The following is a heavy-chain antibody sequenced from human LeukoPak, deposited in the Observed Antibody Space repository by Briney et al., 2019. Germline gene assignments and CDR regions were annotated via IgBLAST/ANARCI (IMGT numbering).Heavy chain of an antibody. J-gene: IGHJ5*02. D-gene: IGHD5-12*01. Sequence: TGGSLRLSCAASGLSFSFYAMSWVRQAPGKGLEWVSAINGGGSSTFYADSVKGRFTISRDNSKNTLYLQMDSLRVEDTAIYYCAKDRGYVNWFDPWGQGTLVTVSS. V-gene: IGHV3-23*01. CDR2: INGGGSST. CDR1: GLSFSFYA. CDR3: AKDRGYVNWFDP.